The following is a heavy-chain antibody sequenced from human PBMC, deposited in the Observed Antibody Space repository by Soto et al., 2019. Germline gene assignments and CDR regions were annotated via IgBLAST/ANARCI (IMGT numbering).Heavy chain of an antibody. V-gene: IGHV3-48*01. Sequence: PGGSLRLSCAASGFTFRSYSMNWVRQAPGKGLEWVSYISSSSSTIYYVDSVKGRFTISRDNAKNSLYLQMNSLRAEDTAVYYCARLPAYCGQGSLVPGSS. CDR2: ISSSSSTI. CDR1: GFTFRSYS. CDR3: ARLPAY. J-gene: IGHJ1*01.